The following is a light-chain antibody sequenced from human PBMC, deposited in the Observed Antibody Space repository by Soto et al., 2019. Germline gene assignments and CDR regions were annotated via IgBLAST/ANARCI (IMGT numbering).Light chain of an antibody. V-gene: IGKV1-39*01. CDR1: QSISSY. CDR3: QQYYSYPRT. J-gene: IGKJ1*01. CDR2: AAS. Sequence: DLQMTQSPSSLSASVGDRVTLTWGASQSISSYLNWYQQKPGKAPKLLIHAASSLESGVPSRFSGSGSGTDFNLTISCLQSEDFATYYCQQYYSYPRTFGQGTKVDI.